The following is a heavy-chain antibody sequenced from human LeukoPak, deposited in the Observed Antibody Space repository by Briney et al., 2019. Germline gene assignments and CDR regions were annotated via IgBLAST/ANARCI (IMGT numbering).Heavy chain of an antibody. Sequence: GGSLRLSCAASGFTVSSNYMSWVRQAPGKGLEWVSVIYSGGTTHYADSVKGRSTISRDNSKNTLYLQMNSVRADDTATYFCARARILDYWGQGTLVTVSS. CDR3: ARARILDY. CDR2: IYSGGTT. V-gene: IGHV3-53*01. J-gene: IGHJ4*02. CDR1: GFTVSSNY.